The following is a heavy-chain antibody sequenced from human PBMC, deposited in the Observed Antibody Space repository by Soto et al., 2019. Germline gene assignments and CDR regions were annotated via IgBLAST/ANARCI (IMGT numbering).Heavy chain of an antibody. CDR2: IYYSGST. J-gene: IGHJ4*02. Sequence: LSLTCTVSGGSVSSGSYYWSWIRQPPGKGLEWIGYIYYSGSTNYNPSLKSRVTISVDTSKNQFSLKLSSVTAADTAVYYCARANTLSPSIDYWGQGTLVTVSS. V-gene: IGHV4-61*01. CDR1: GGSVSSGSYY. D-gene: IGHD2-2*02. CDR3: ARANTLSPSIDY.